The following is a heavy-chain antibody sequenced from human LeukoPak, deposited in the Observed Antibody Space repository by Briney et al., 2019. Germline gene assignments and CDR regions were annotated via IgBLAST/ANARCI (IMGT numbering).Heavy chain of an antibody. CDR2: VYYSGHT. CDR1: GHSIGSGYY. V-gene: IGHV4-38-2*01. Sequence: SETLSLTCVVSGHSIGSGYYWAWIRQSPGKGLQEIASVYYSGHTYYNPSLLSRCTISVDTSEKQFSLNLKSVTAAYTAVYFCARIRGSGSSWLFDFWGQGTLVTVSS. J-gene: IGHJ4*02. CDR3: ARIRGSGSSWLFDF. D-gene: IGHD6-13*01.